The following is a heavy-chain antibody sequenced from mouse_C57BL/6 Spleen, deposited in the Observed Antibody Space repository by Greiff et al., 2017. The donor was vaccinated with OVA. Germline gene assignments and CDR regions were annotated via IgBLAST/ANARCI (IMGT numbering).Heavy chain of an antibody. CDR1: GFNIKDYY. CDR2: IDPEDGET. CDR3: ATYFDY. Sequence: VQLQQSGAELVKPGASVKLSCTASGFNIKDYYMHWVKQRTEQGLEWIGRIDPEDGETKYAPRFQDKATITADTSSNTAYLQLSSLTSEDTAVYYCATYFDYWGQGTTLTVSS. J-gene: IGHJ2*01. V-gene: IGHV14-2*01.